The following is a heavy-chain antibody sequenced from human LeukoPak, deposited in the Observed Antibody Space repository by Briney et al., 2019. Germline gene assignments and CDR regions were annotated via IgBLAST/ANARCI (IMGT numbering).Heavy chain of an antibody. CDR1: GFSVSDYY. V-gene: IGHV3-11*04. CDR2: ISRSGDSR. J-gene: IGHJ4*02. Sequence: GGSLRLSCAVSGFSVSDYYMSWIRQAPGKGLEWVSYISRSGDSRYYADSVKGRSTISRDNAKNSVYLQMKSLGAEDTAVYYCARADWDTAMIDYWGQGTLVTVSS. D-gene: IGHD5-18*01. CDR3: ARADWDTAMIDY.